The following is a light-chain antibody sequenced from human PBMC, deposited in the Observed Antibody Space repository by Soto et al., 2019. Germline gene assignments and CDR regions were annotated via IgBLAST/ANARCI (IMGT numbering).Light chain of an antibody. CDR2: SNT. V-gene: IGLV1-40*01. Sequence: QLVLTQPPSVSGAPGQRVTISCTGSSSNIGAGYDVHWYQQLPGTAPKLLIYSNTNRPSGVPDRFSGSKSGTSGSLAITGLQAEDEADYYCQSYDSTLSAVVFGGGTQLTVL. CDR1: SSNIGAGYD. CDR3: QSYDSTLSAVV. J-gene: IGLJ2*01.